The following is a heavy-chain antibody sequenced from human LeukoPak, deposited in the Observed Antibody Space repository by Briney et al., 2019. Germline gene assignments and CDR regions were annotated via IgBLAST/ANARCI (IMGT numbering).Heavy chain of an antibody. V-gene: IGHV3-33*08. CDR1: GFTFSSYG. CDR3: ARALSYYGAFDI. Sequence: GGSLRLSCAASGFTFSSYGMHWVRQAPGKGLEWVAVIWYDGSNKYYADSVKGRFTISRDNSKNTLYLQMNSLRAEDTAVYYCARALSYYGAFDIWGQGTMVTVSS. J-gene: IGHJ3*02. D-gene: IGHD1-26*01. CDR2: IWYDGSNK.